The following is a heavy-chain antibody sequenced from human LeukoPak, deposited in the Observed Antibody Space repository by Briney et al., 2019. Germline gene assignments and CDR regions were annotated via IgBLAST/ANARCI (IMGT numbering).Heavy chain of an antibody. CDR3: AKGGDTVVVPAAMGRRYYYYYMDV. CDR2: ISASGGST. Sequence: GGSLRLSCAASGFTFSSYSMNWVRQAPGKGLEWISYISASGGSTYYADSVKGRFTISRDNSKNTLYLQMNSLRAEDTAVYYCAKGGDTVVVPAAMGRRYYYYYMDVWGKGTTVIVSS. D-gene: IGHD2-2*01. CDR1: GFTFSSYS. J-gene: IGHJ6*03. V-gene: IGHV3-23*01.